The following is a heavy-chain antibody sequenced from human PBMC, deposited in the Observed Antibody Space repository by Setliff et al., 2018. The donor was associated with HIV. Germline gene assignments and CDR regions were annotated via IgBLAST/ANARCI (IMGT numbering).Heavy chain of an antibody. J-gene: IGHJ4*02. CDR3: ARGGVGATNLDY. CDR2: INQSENT. CDR1: GGSFSGYY. V-gene: IGHV4-34*01. Sequence: SETLSLTCTVYGGSFSGYYWSWIRQPPGMGLEWIGEINQSENTNYNPSLKSRVTISADPSKNQFSLKLSSVTAADTAVYYCARGGVGATNLDYWGQGTLVTVSS. D-gene: IGHD1-26*01.